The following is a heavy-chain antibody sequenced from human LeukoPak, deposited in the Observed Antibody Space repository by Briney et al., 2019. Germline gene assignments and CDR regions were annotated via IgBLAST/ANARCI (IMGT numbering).Heavy chain of an antibody. Sequence: SETLSLTCTVSGGSISSYYWSWIRQSPGKGLEWIGYIYHSGSTYYNPSLKSRVTISVDRSKNQFSLKLSSVTAADTAVYYCARLAMVRGVIHTYYFDYWGQGTLVTVSS. D-gene: IGHD3-10*01. J-gene: IGHJ4*02. CDR2: IYHSGST. CDR3: ARLAMVRGVIHTYYFDY. CDR1: GGSISSYY. V-gene: IGHV4-59*12.